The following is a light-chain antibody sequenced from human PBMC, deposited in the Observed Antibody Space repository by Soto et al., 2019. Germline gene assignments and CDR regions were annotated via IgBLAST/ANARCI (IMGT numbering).Light chain of an antibody. CDR1: QGIGND. Sequence: AIQMTQSPSSLSASVGDRVTITCRASQGIGNDLGWYQQRPGKAPKLLIFAASISQGGVPSRFSGSGSGTHFTLTISGLQPEDLATYYCLQENTYPWTFGQGTKVEF. CDR2: AAS. J-gene: IGKJ1*01. V-gene: IGKV1-6*01. CDR3: LQENTYPWT.